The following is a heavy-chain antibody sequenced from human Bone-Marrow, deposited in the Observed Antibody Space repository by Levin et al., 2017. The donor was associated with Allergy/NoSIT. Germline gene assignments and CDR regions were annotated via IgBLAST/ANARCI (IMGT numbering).Heavy chain of an antibody. CDR1: GFTFSSYA. V-gene: IGHV3-30-3*01. CDR2: ISYDGSNK. CDR3: ARVGGIHFDY. D-gene: IGHD1-26*01. Sequence: SCAASGFTFSSYAMHWVRQAPGKGLEWVAVISYDGSNKYYADSVKGRFTISRDNSKNTLYLQMNSLRAEDTAVYYCARVGGIHFDYWGQGTLVTVSS. J-gene: IGHJ4*02.